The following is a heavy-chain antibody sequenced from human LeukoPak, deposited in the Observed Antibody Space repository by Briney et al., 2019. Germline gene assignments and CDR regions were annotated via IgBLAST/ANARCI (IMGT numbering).Heavy chain of an antibody. J-gene: IGHJ5*02. CDR1: GYTFTSYG. D-gene: IGHD3-10*01. Sequence: AASVKVSCKASGYTFTSYGISWVRQAPGQGLEWMGWISAYNVNTNYAQKLQGRVTMTTDTSTSTAYMELRSLRSDDTAVYYCARELYYYGSGSPNWFDPWGQGTLVTVSS. CDR2: ISAYNVNT. V-gene: IGHV1-18*01. CDR3: ARELYYYGSGSPNWFDP.